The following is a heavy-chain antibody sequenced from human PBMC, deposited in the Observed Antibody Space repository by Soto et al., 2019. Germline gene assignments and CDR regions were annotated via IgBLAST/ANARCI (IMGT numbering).Heavy chain of an antibody. CDR2: ISAYNGNT. CDR3: ARRGSLWELTHYYYYGMDV. D-gene: IGHD1-26*01. J-gene: IGHJ6*02. CDR1: GYTFTSYG. V-gene: IGHV1-18*01. Sequence: QVQLVQSGAEVKKPGASVKVSCKASGYTFTSYGISWVRQAPGQGLEWMGWISAYNGNTNYAQKLQGRVTMTTDTSTSTAYMELRSLGSDDTAVYYCARRGSLWELTHYYYYGMDVWGQGSTVTVSS.